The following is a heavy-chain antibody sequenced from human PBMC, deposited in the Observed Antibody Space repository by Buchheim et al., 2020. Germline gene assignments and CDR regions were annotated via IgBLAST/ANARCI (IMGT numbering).Heavy chain of an antibody. D-gene: IGHD2-2*01. CDR3: ARDQGIVVVPRYYYYGMDV. V-gene: IGHV3-48*03. CDR1: GFTFSSYE. J-gene: IGHJ6*02. Sequence: EVQLVESGGGLVQPGGSLRLSCAAPGFTFSSYEMNWVRQAPGKGLEWVSYISSSGSTIYYADSVKGRFTISRDNAKNPLYLQMNSLRAEDTAVYYCARDQGIVVVPRYYYYGMDVWGQGTT. CDR2: ISSSGSTI.